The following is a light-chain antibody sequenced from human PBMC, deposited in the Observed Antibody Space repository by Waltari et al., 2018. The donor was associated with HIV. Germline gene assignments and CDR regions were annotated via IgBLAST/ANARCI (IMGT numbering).Light chain of an antibody. J-gene: IGKJ3*01. V-gene: IGKV1-39*01. CDR1: QSISTY. CDR3: QESYSAPFT. Sequence: DIQMTQSPSSLSASVGDRVTITCRASQSISTYLCWYQQKHGKAPKLLICGASSLQRGVPSRFSGSGSVTDFTLTIISLQPEDFATYYCQESYSAPFTFGPGTKVD. CDR2: GAS.